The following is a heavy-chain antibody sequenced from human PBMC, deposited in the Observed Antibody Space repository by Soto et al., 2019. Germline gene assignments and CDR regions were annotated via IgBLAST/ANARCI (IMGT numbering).Heavy chain of an antibody. CDR2: ISYDGSNK. V-gene: IGHV3-30*18. CDR3: ANEETAGMDYYYYGMDV. J-gene: IGHJ6*02. Sequence: PGGSLRLSCAASGSTFSSYGMHWVRQAPGKGLEWVAVISYDGSNKYYADSVKGRFTISRDNSKNTLYLQMNSLRAEDTAVYYCANEETAGMDYYYYGMDVWGQGTKVTVSS. D-gene: IGHD6-13*01. CDR1: GSTFSSYG.